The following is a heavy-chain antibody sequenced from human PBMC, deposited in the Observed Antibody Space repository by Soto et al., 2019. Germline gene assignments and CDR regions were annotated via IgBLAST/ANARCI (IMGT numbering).Heavy chain of an antibody. CDR3: ARMNTAMAPFDY. Sequence: GSGPTLVNPTQTLTLTCTFSGFSLSTSGMCVSWIRQPPGKALEWLARIDWDDDKYYSTSLKTRLTISKDTSKNQVALTMTNMDTVDTATYYCARMNTAMAPFDYWGQGTLVTVSS. CDR1: GFSLSTSGMC. J-gene: IGHJ4*02. CDR2: IDWDDDK. D-gene: IGHD5-18*01. V-gene: IGHV2-70*11.